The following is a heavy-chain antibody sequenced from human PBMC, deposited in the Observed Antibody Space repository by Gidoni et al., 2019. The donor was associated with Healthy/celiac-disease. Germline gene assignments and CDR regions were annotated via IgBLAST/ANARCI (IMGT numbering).Heavy chain of an antibody. CDR3: TTAFAGVTVTTDY. V-gene: IGHV3-15*01. J-gene: IGHJ4*02. D-gene: IGHD4-17*01. CDR2: SKSKTDGGTT. CDR1: GFTFSNAW. Sequence: EVQLVESGGGLVKPGGSLRLSCAASGFTFSNAWMSWVRQAPGKGLEWVGRSKSKTDGGTTDYAAPVKGRFTISRDDSKNTLYLQMNSLKTEDTAVYYCTTAFAGVTVTTDYWGQGTLVTVSS.